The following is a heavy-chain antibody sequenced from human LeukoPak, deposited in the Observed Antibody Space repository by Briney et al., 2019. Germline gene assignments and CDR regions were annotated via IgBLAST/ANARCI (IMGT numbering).Heavy chain of an antibody. J-gene: IGHJ4*02. CDR1: GFTFSNSW. D-gene: IGHD2-8*01. CDR3: MTNCGGDC. CDR2: IKGDGNQK. V-gene: IGHV3-7*01. Sequence: GGSLRLSCAASGFTFSNSWMNWVRQAPGKGLEWLANIKGDGNQKNYMDSVKGRFVISRDNAKNLLYLQMNSLKAEDTAVYYCMTNCGGDCWGQGTLVTVSS.